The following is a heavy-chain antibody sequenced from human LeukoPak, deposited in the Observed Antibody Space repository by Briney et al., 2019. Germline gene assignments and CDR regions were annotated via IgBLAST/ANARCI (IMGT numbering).Heavy chain of an antibody. V-gene: IGHV1-69*05. CDR2: IIPIFGTA. CDR3: ARGRPLGATTTRIFDY. Sequence: ASVKVSCKASGGTFSSYAISWVRQAPGQGLEWMGGIIPIFGTANYAQKFQGRVTITTDESTSTAYMELSSLRSEDTAVYYCARGRPLGATTTRIFDYWGQGTLVTVSS. D-gene: IGHD1-26*01. CDR1: GGTFSSYA. J-gene: IGHJ4*02.